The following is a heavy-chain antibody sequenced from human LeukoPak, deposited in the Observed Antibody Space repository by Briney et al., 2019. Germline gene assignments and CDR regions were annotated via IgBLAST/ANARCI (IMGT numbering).Heavy chain of an antibody. CDR3: ARGFRGPNFDY. CDR1: GGSISSYY. J-gene: IGHJ4*02. Sequence: PSETLSLTCTVSGGSISSYYWSWIRQPPGKGLEWIGTFHHSGSTNYNPPLKSRVTISVDTSKNQFSLKLSSVTPADTAVYYCARGFRGPNFDYWGQGTLVTVSS. V-gene: IGHV4-59*08. D-gene: IGHD3-10*01. CDR2: FHHSGST.